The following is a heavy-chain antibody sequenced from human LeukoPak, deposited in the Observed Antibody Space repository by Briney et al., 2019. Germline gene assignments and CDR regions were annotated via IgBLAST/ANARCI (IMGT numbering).Heavy chain of an antibody. V-gene: IGHV4-61*02. J-gene: IGHJ4*02. CDR1: GGSISSGSYY. Sequence: SETLSLTCTVSGGSISSGSYYWSWIRQPAGKGLEWIGRIYTSGSTNYNPSLKSRVTISADTSKNQFSLKLSSVTAADTAVYYCARDIVVVPAAINYFDYWGQGTLVTVSS. CDR2: IYTSGST. CDR3: ARDIVVVPAAINYFDY. D-gene: IGHD2-2*01.